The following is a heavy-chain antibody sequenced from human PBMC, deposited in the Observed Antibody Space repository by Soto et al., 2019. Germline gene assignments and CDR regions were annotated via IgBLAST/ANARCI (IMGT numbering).Heavy chain of an antibody. CDR2: IYYTGST. D-gene: IGHD6-13*01. CDR3: ARQIGRGSWSLDH. Sequence: PSETLSLTCTVSGGSISSSDYWWGWIRQPPGKGLEWIGSIYYTGSTYYNPSLKSRVIISVDTSKNQFSLRLSSVTAADTAVYYCARQIGRGSWSLDHWGQGTLVTV. J-gene: IGHJ4*02. CDR1: GGSISSSDYW. V-gene: IGHV4-39*01.